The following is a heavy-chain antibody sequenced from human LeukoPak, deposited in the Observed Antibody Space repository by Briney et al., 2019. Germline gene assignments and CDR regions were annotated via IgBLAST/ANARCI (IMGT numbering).Heavy chain of an antibody. D-gene: IGHD2-2*02. J-gene: IGHJ3*02. V-gene: IGHV1-2*06. CDR1: GYTFTGYY. CDR3: AREKCSSTSCYTGHDAFDI. CDR2: INPNSGGT. Sequence: ASVKVSCKASGYTFTGYYMHWVRQAPGQGLGWMGRINPNSGGTNYAQKFQGRVTMTRDTSISTAYMELSRLRSDDTAVYYCAREKCSSTSCYTGHDAFDIWGQGTMVTVSS.